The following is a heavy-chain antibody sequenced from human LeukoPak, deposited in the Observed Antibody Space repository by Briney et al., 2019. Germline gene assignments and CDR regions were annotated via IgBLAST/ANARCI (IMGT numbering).Heavy chain of an antibody. D-gene: IGHD3-3*01. J-gene: IGHJ6*03. CDR2: IIPIFGTA. Sequence: APGQXLEWMGGIIPIFGTANYAQKFQGRVTITTDESTSTAYMELSSLRSEDTAVYYCARQYYDFWSGYLKNYYYYYMDVWGKGTTVTVXS. CDR3: ARQYYDFWSGYLKNYYYYYMDV. V-gene: IGHV1-69*05.